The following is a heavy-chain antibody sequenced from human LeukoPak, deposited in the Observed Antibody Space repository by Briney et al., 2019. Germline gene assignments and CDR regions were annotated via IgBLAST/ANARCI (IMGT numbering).Heavy chain of an antibody. CDR2: INQDGSEE. CDR3: VRDPRTFHY. Sequence: GGSLRLSCAASGFTFAGRWMSWVRQAPGKGLEWVADINQDGSEEHYVDSAKGRFTISRDNAKNSLYLQMNSLRAEDTAVYYCVRDPRTFHYWGQGTLVTVSS. J-gene: IGHJ1*01. CDR1: GFTFAGRW. V-gene: IGHV3-7*01.